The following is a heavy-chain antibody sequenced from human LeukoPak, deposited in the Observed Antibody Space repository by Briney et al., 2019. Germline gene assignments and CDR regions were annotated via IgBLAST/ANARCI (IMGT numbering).Heavy chain of an antibody. D-gene: IGHD3-3*01. Sequence: KPSGTLSLTCAVSGGSISSSNWWSWVRQPPGKGLEWIGEIYHSGSTNYNPSLKSRVTISVDKSKNQFSLKLSSVTAADTAVYYCAQSPKYYDFWSGYSWWFDPWGQGTLVTVSS. CDR1: GGSISSSNW. J-gene: IGHJ5*02. CDR3: AQSPKYYDFWSGYSWWFDP. CDR2: IYHSGST. V-gene: IGHV4-4*02.